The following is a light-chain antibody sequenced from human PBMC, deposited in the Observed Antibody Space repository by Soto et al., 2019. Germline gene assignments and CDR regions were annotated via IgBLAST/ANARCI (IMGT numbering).Light chain of an antibody. J-gene: IGKJ1*01. Sequence: EIVMTQSPATLSLSPLERPNLSCRASQSVSINLAWYQQKPGQAPRLLIYGASTRATGIPARFSGSGSGTELTLTISSLQSEDFAVYYCQQYNNCPQTFGQGTKVDIK. CDR1: QSVSIN. V-gene: IGKV3-15*01. CDR2: GAS. CDR3: QQYNNCPQT.